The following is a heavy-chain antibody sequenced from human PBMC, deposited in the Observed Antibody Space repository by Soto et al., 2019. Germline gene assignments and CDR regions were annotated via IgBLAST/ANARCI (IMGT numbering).Heavy chain of an antibody. CDR3: AIYDFWSDSNGY. Sequence: GGSLRLSCAASGFTFSSYSMNWVRQAPGEGLEWVSSISSSSSYIYYADSVKGRFAISRDNAKNSLYLQMNSLRAEDTAVYYCAIYDFWSDSNGYWGQGTLVTVSS. V-gene: IGHV3-21*01. CDR2: ISSSSSYI. D-gene: IGHD3-3*01. CDR1: GFTFSSYS. J-gene: IGHJ4*02.